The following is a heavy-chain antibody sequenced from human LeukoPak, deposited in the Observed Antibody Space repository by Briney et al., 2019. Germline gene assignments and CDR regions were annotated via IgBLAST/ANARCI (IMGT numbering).Heavy chain of an antibody. CDR2: IRYDGSNK. CDR1: GFTFSSYG. J-gene: IGHJ4*02. CDR3: AKSVTIFGVVTTIDFDY. Sequence: PGGSLTLSCAASGFTFSSYGVHWVRQAPGKGLGWVAFIRYDGSNKYYAHSVKGRFTIARDNSKNTLYLQMNSLRAEDTAVYYCAKSVTIFGVVTTIDFDYWGQGTLVTVSS. D-gene: IGHD3-3*01. V-gene: IGHV3-30*02.